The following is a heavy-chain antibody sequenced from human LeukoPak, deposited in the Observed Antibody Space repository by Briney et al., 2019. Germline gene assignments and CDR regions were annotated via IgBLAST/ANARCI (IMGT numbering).Heavy chain of an antibody. CDR2: ISYDGSNK. Sequence: PGGSLRLACAASGFTFSSYAMHWVRQAPGKGLEWVAVISYDGSNKYYADSVKGRFTISRDNSKNTLYLQMNSLRAEDTAVYYCARAPDILTDHDYWGQGTLVTVSS. CDR1: GFTFSSYA. J-gene: IGHJ4*02. V-gene: IGHV3-30-3*01. D-gene: IGHD3-9*01. CDR3: ARAPDILTDHDY.